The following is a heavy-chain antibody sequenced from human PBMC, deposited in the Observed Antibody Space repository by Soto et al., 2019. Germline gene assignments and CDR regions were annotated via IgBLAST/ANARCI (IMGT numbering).Heavy chain of an antibody. J-gene: IGHJ4*02. CDR2: ITHTGGT. CDR1: GGSISGYY. CDR3: ARVGRAIRGIITYDY. Sequence: PXXTLSLPFSISGGSISGYYWDWILQPPGKGLEWIGDITHTGGTNYNPSLKGRVTISIDKSKSQFSLNLTSVTAADTAVYYCARVGRAIRGIITYDYWGPGTLVTVSS. V-gene: IGHV4-34*01. D-gene: IGHD3-10*01.